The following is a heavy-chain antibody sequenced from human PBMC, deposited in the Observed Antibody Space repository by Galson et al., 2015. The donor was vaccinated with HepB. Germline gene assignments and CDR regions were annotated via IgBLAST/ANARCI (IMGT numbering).Heavy chain of an antibody. CDR1: GFTFSSYA. CDR3: ARDPSSDSSGHIGGGFDY. CDR2: ISYDGSNK. Sequence: SLRLSCAASGFTFSSYAMHWVRQAPGKGLEWVAVISYDGSNKYYADSVKGRFTISRDNSKNTLYLQMNSLRAEDTAVYYCARDPSSDSSGHIGGGFDYWGQGTLVTVSS. J-gene: IGHJ4*02. D-gene: IGHD3-22*01. V-gene: IGHV3-30-3*01.